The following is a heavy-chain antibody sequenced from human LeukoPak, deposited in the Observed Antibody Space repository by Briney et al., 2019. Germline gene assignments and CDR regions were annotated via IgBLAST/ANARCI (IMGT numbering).Heavy chain of an antibody. CDR2: IYTSGST. J-gene: IGHJ4*02. D-gene: IGHD1/OR15-1a*01. Sequence: SQTLSLTCTVAGGSISSGSYYWSWIRQPAGKGLEWIGRIYTSGSTNYNPSLKSRVTISVDTSKNQFSLKLSSMTAADTAVYYCARDRGTNFDYWGQGTLVTVSS. CDR3: ARDRGTNFDY. CDR1: GGSISSGSYY. V-gene: IGHV4-61*02.